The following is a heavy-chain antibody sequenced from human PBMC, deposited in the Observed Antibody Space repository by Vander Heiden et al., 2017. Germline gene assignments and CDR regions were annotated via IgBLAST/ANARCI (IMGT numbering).Heavy chain of an antibody. Sequence: SGFSLSTYDMHWVRQAPGKGLEWVALISSDGSYKNYADLTKGRFSISRDNPNNTLVLQMDSLRGEDMAMYYGTRGVAEDAFDLWGKGTMVTVSS. D-gene: IGHD6-19*01. CDR2: ISSDGSYK. J-gene: IGHJ3*01. CDR3: TRGVAEDAFDL. CDR1: GFSLSTYD. V-gene: IGHV3-30*03.